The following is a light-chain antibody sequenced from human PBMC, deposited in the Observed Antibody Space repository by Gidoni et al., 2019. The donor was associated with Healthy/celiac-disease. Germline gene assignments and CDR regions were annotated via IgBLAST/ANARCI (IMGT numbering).Light chain of an antibody. Sequence: IVMTPSPATLSVSPGERATLSCRASQSVSSNLAWYQQKPGQAPRLLIYGASTRATAIPARFSGSGSGTEFTLTISSLQSEDLAVDYCQQYNNWPPWTFXXXTKVEIK. CDR3: QQYNNWPPWT. J-gene: IGKJ1*01. CDR2: GAS. CDR1: QSVSSN. V-gene: IGKV3-15*01.